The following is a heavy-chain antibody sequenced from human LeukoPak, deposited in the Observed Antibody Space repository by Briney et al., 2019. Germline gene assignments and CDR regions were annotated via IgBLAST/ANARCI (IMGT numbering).Heavy chain of an antibody. V-gene: IGHV3-48*04. D-gene: IGHD5-24*01. CDR3: ASTDGSNAY. Sequence: GGSLRLSCAASGFTFRSYSMHWVRQAPGKGLEWVSYISSAGSIIYYADSMKGRFTISRDNAKNSLYLQMRTLRAEDTAVYYCASTDGSNAYWGQGTLVTVSA. J-gene: IGHJ4*02. CDR2: ISSAGSII. CDR1: GFTFRSYS.